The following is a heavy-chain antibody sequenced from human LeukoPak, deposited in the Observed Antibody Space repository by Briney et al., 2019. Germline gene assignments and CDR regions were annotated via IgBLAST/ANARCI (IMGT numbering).Heavy chain of an antibody. Sequence: SETLSLTCAVSGGSISSGGYSWSWIRQPPGKGLEWIGYIYHSGSTYYNPSLKSRVTISVDRSKNLFSLKLSSVTAADTAVYYCARFSRFTGYNWFDPWGQGTLVTVSS. CDR1: GGSISSGGYS. J-gene: IGHJ5*02. CDR2: IYHSGST. D-gene: IGHD3-3*01. V-gene: IGHV4-30-2*01. CDR3: ARFSRFTGYNWFDP.